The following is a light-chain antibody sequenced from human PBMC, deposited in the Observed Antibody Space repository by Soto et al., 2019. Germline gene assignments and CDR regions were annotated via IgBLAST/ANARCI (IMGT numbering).Light chain of an antibody. CDR3: QQSSNWQGT. Sequence: EIVLTQSPATLSLSPGERVTLSFRASHGVTTNYLAWYQQKPGRPPRLLIYDASKRAPGIPARFSGSGSGTDFTLTVSSLEPEDFAVYYCQQSSNWQGTFGRGTKVDIK. CDR2: DAS. J-gene: IGKJ1*01. CDR1: HGVTTNY. V-gene: IGKV3-11*01.